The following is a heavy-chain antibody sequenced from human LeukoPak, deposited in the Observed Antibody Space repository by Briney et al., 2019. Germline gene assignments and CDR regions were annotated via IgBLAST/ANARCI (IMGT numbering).Heavy chain of an antibody. CDR3: ARDLIPIYYYDSSGYYPGVY. CDR2: ISAYNGNT. J-gene: IGHJ4*02. V-gene: IGHV1-18*01. D-gene: IGHD3-22*01. CDR1: GYTFTSYG. Sequence: ASVKVSCKASGYTFTSYGISWVRQAPGQGLEWMGWISAYNGNTNYAQKLQGRVTMTTDTPTSTAYMELRSLRSDDTAVYYCARDLIPIYYYDSSGYYPGVYWGQGTLVTVSS.